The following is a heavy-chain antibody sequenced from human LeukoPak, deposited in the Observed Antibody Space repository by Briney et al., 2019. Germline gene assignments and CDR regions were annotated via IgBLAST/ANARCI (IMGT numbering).Heavy chain of an antibody. CDR3: ARGPPYGDYVVEYYFDY. Sequence: ASVKVSCKASGYTFTGYYMHWVRQAPGQGLEWMGWINPNSGGTNYAQEFQGRVTMTRDTSISTDYMELSRLRADDTAVYYCARGPPYGDYVVEYYFDYWGQGTLVTVSS. V-gene: IGHV1-2*02. J-gene: IGHJ4*02. CDR2: INPNSGGT. D-gene: IGHD4-17*01. CDR1: GYTFTGYY.